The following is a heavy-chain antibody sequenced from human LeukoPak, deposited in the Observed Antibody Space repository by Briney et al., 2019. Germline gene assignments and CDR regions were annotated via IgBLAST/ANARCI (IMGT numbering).Heavy chain of an antibody. CDR1: GVSISSGGYY. D-gene: IGHD1-1*01. CDR3: ARVRKLPLEWDLINF. V-gene: IGHV4-31*03. Sequence: SETLSLTCTVSGVSISSGGYYWTWIRQRPGEALEWIGYIYHSGNTYYNPSLMSRIVLSVDTSKSQFSLKVTSVTAADTALYYCARVRKLPLEWDLINFWGQGTLVTVSS. J-gene: IGHJ4*02. CDR2: IYHSGNT.